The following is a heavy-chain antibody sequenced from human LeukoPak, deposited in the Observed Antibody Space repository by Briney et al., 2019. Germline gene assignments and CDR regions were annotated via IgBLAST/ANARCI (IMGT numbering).Heavy chain of an antibody. CDR2: IYYSGST. J-gene: IGHJ4*02. CDR3: AVSLGFDY. V-gene: IGHV4-39*01. Sequence: SETLPLTCTVSGGSISSSSYYWGWIRQPPGKGLEWIGSIYYSGSTYYNPSLKSRVTISVDTSKNQFSLKLSSVTAADTAVYYCAVSLGFDYWGQGTLVTVSS. CDR1: GGSISSSSYY.